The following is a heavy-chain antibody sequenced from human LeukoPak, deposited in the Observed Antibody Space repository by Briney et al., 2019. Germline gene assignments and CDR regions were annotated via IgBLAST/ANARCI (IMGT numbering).Heavy chain of an antibody. D-gene: IGHD3-3*01. CDR3: ARGMGFWSGYYPFDY. V-gene: IGHV1-2*02. Sequence: ASVKVSCKASGYTFTGYYMHWVRQAPGQGLEWMGWINPNSGGTNYAQKFQGRVTMTRDTSISTAYMELSRLRSDDTVVYYCARGMGFWSGYYPFDYWGQGTLVTVSS. J-gene: IGHJ4*02. CDR1: GYTFTGYY. CDR2: INPNSGGT.